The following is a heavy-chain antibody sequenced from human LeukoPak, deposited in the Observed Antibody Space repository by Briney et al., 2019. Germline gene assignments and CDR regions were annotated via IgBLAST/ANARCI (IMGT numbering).Heavy chain of an antibody. CDR1: GFTFSSYG. Sequence: GRSLRLSCAASGFTFSSYGMHWVRQAPGKGLGWVAVISYDGSNKYYADSVKGRFTISRDNSKNTLYLQMNSLRAEDTAVYYCAKDHPSGWFLDYWGQGTLVTVSS. V-gene: IGHV3-30*18. J-gene: IGHJ4*02. CDR3: AKDHPSGWFLDY. D-gene: IGHD6-19*01. CDR2: ISYDGSNK.